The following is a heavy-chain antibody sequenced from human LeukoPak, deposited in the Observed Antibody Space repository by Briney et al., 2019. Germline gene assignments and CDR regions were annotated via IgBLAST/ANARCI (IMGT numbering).Heavy chain of an antibody. V-gene: IGHV4-34*01. CDR1: GGSFSGYY. Sequence: PSETLSLTCAVYGGSFSGYYWSWLRQPPGKGLEWIGEINHSGSTNYNPSLKSRVTISVDTSKNQFSLKLSSVTAADTAVYYCARNGAVAGQYYFDYWGQGTLVTVSS. J-gene: IGHJ4*02. D-gene: IGHD6-19*01. CDR3: ARNGAVAGQYYFDY. CDR2: INHSGST.